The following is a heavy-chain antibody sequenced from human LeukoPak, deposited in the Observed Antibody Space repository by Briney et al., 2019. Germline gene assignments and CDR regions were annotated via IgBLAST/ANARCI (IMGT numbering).Heavy chain of an antibody. CDR3: ARGRRYCSSTSCYRALGHYYYMDV. CDR1: GGSFSGYY. V-gene: IGHV4-34*01. Sequence: SETLSLTCAVYGGSFSGYYWSWIRQPPGKGLEWIGEINHSGSTNYNPSLKSRVTISVDTSKNQFALKLSSVTAADTAVYYCARGRRYCSSTSCYRALGHYYYMDVWGKGTTVTVSS. D-gene: IGHD2-2*02. J-gene: IGHJ6*03. CDR2: INHSGST.